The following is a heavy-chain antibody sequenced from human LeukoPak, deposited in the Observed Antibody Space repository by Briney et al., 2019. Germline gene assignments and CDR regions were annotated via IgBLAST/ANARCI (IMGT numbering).Heavy chain of an antibody. V-gene: IGHV3-15*07. CDR2: IKTKSEGGTT. J-gene: IGHJ4*02. D-gene: IGHD1-26*01. Sequence: GGSLRLSCAASDFTFNKDWMNWVRQAPGKGLEWVGRIKTKSEGGTTDCAAPVKGRFTISRDDSKNTLYLQMNSLKSEDTGVYYCTTEVGATAKGWGQGTLVTVSS. CDR1: DFTFNKDW. CDR3: TTEVGATAKG.